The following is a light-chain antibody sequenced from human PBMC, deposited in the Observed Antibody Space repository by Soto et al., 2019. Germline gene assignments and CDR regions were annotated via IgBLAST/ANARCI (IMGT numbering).Light chain of an antibody. V-gene: IGKV3-11*01. CDR2: DAS. J-gene: IGKJ4*01. CDR3: QERSNWPLT. Sequence: EIVLTQAPATLSLSPGERATLSCRASQSVSSYLAWYQQKPGQAPRLLIDDASNRATGIPARFSGSGYGTDFTLTISSLEPEDFAVYYCQERSNWPLTFGGGTKVAIK. CDR1: QSVSSY.